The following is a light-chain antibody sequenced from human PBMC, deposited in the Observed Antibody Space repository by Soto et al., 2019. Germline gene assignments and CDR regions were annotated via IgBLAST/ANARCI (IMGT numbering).Light chain of an antibody. Sequence: IVLTQSPATLSVSLGERATLSCRASHTVDINLAWYQQRPGQAPSLLVYGASTRATDIPARFSGSGSGTEFTLTISSLQSEDFAIYYCQQYFNWWTFGQGTKVDIK. CDR2: GAS. J-gene: IGKJ1*01. V-gene: IGKV3-15*01. CDR1: HTVDIN. CDR3: QQYFNWWT.